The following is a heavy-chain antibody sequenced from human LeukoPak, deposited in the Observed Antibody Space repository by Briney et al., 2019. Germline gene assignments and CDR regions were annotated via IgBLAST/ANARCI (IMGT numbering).Heavy chain of an antibody. V-gene: IGHV3-23*01. Sequence: GGSLRLSCAASGITFSSYAMSWARQAPGKGLEWVSAIRSDGGTTHYADSVKGRFTISRDNSKNSLFLQMHSLRAEDTAVYYCAKVGGSRSINFDYWGQGTLVTASS. D-gene: IGHD1-26*01. CDR3: AKVGGSRSINFDY. CDR2: IRSDGGTT. CDR1: GITFSSYA. J-gene: IGHJ4*02.